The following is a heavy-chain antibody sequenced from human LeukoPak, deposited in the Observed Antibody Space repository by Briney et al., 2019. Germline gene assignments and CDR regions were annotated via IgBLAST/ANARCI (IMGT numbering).Heavy chain of an antibody. CDR2: ISSGGTI. V-gene: IGHV3-48*03. Sequence: GGSLRLSCAASGFTFSSYEMNWVRQAPGKGLEWVSYISSGGTIYYADSVKGRFTISRDNSKNTLYLQMNSLRAEDTAVYYCAKVGGYCTNGVCYPRYYYYYYMDVWGKGTTVTISS. CDR3: AKVGGYCTNGVCYPRYYYYYYMDV. CDR1: GFTFSSYE. J-gene: IGHJ6*03. D-gene: IGHD2-8*01.